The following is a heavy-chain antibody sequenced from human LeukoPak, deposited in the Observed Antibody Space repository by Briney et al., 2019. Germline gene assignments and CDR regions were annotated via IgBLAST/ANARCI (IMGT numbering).Heavy chain of an antibody. Sequence: SVKVSCKASGGTFSSYAISWVQQAPGQGLEWMGGIIPIFGTANYAQKFQGRVTITADESTSTAYMELSSLRSEDTAVYYCASPYGSESNAFDIWGQGTMVTVSS. D-gene: IGHD3-10*01. CDR1: GGTFSSYA. V-gene: IGHV1-69*13. J-gene: IGHJ3*02. CDR2: IIPIFGTA. CDR3: ASPYGSESNAFDI.